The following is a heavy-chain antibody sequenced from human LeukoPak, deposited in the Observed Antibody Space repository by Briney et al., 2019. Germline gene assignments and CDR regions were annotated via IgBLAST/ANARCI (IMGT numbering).Heavy chain of an antibody. CDR2: INHRGST. CDR1: GGSFSGYY. CDR3: VREGLYDSGGYYYGGYFDY. V-gene: IGHV4-34*01. J-gene: IGHJ4*02. D-gene: IGHD3-22*01. Sequence: PSETLSLTCAVYGGSFSGYYWSWIRQPSGKGLEWIGEINHRGSTIYNPSPKSRVTISVDTYKNQFSLKLSSVTAADTAVYYCVREGLYDSGGYYYGGYFDYWGQATLVTVSS.